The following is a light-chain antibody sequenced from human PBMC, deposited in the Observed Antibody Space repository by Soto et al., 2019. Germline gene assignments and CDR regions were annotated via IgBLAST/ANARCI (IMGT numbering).Light chain of an antibody. Sequence: DIPMTQSPSTLSASVGDRVTITCRASESISSRLAWYHQKPGKAPKLLIYDVSTLETGVPSRFSGSGSGTYFTLTISSLQPDDFATYYCQQYNIYPYTFGQGTKLEIQ. CDR3: QQYNIYPYT. CDR1: ESISSR. CDR2: DVS. V-gene: IGKV1-5*01. J-gene: IGKJ2*01.